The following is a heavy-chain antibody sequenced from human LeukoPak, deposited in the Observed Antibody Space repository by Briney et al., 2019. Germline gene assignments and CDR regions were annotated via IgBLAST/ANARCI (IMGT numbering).Heavy chain of an antibody. D-gene: IGHD3-10*01. CDR3: ARRLGLGFGEYSNNWFDP. CDR1: GFTFSSYW. J-gene: IGHJ5*02. Sequence: GGSLRLSCAASGFTFSSYWMSWVRQAPGKGLEWVANIKHDGSEKYYVDSVKGRFTISRDNAKNSLYLQMNSLSAEDTAVYYCARRLGLGFGEYSNNWFDPWGQGTLVTVSS. CDR2: IKHDGSEK. V-gene: IGHV3-7*01.